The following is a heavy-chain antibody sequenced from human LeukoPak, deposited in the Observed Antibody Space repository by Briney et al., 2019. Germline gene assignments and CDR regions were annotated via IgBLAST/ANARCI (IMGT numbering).Heavy chain of an antibody. CDR3: ARVRYYCSSTSCYAPSYYYGMDV. Sequence: SETLSLTCAVYGGSFSGYYWSWIRQPPGKGLEWIGEINHSGSTNYNPSLKSRVTISVDTSKNQFSLKLSSVTAADAAVYYCARVRYYCSSTSCYAPSYYYGMDVWGQGTTVTVSS. J-gene: IGHJ6*02. D-gene: IGHD2-2*01. V-gene: IGHV4-34*01. CDR1: GGSFSGYY. CDR2: INHSGST.